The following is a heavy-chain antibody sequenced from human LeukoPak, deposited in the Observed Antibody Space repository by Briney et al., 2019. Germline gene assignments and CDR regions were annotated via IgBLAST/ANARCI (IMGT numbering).Heavy chain of an antibody. CDR1: GYSFTSYW. CDR2: VYPGDSED. V-gene: IGHV5-51*01. J-gene: IGHJ3*02. Sequence: GESLKISCKGSGYSFTSYWIGWVRQLPGKGLEWMGLVYPGDSEDRISPSFQGQVTISADESISTAYLQWSSLKASDTAIYYCARQQGEQQLVGNAFDIWGQGTMVTVSS. D-gene: IGHD6-13*01. CDR3: ARQQGEQQLVGNAFDI.